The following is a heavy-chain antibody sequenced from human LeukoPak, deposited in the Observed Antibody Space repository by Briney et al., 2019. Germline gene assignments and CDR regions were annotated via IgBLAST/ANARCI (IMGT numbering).Heavy chain of an antibody. V-gene: IGHV1-3*01. Sequence: ASVKVSCKASGYTFASYAMHWVRQAPGQRLEWMGWINAGNGNTKYSQKFQGRVTITRDTSASTAYMELSSLRSEDTAVYYRAREVEGWFGEQGYFDYWGQGTLVTVSS. CDR2: INAGNGNT. D-gene: IGHD3-10*01. CDR1: GYTFASYA. J-gene: IGHJ4*02. CDR3: AREVEGWFGEQGYFDY.